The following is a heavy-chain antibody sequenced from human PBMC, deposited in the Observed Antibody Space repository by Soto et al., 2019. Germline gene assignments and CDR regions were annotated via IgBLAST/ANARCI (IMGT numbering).Heavy chain of an antibody. V-gene: IGHV4-59*01. J-gene: IGHJ4*02. D-gene: IGHD3-22*01. CDR1: GGSISSYY. CDR3: ARGSYDSSGYYYYY. Sequence: PSETLSLTCTVSGGSISSYYWSWIRQPPGKGLEWIGYIYYSGSTNYNPSLESRVTISVDTSKNQFSLKLSSVTAADTAVYYCARGSYDSSGYYYYYWGQGTLVTVSS. CDR2: IYYSGST.